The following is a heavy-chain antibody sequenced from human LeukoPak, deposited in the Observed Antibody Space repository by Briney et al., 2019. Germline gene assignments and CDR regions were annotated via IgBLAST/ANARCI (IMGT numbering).Heavy chain of an antibody. CDR2: IWYDGSNK. D-gene: IGHD3-22*01. Sequence: GGSLRLSCAASGFTFSSYGMHWVRQAPGKGLEWVAVIWYDGSNKYYADSVKGRFTISRDNSKNTLYLQMNSLRAEDTAVYYCAREAFVTDYDSSALYYYYMDVWGKGTTVTVSS. CDR1: GFTFSSYG. V-gene: IGHV3-33*01. CDR3: AREAFVTDYDSSALYYYYMDV. J-gene: IGHJ6*03.